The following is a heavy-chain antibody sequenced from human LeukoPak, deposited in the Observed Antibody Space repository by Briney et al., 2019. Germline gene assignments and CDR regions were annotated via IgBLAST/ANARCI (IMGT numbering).Heavy chain of an antibody. D-gene: IGHD2-15*01. Sequence: PGGSLRLSCAASGFTFSRYSMHWVRQAPGKGLEWVALVSDDGSNKYYAESVKGRFTISRDNSKNTLYLQMNSLRTEDTALYYCASLYCSGGSCYDVDGVDPWGQGTLVSVSS. CDR1: GFTFSRYS. CDR3: ASLYCSGGSCYDVDGVDP. J-gene: IGHJ5*02. CDR2: VSDDGSNK. V-gene: IGHV3-30-3*01.